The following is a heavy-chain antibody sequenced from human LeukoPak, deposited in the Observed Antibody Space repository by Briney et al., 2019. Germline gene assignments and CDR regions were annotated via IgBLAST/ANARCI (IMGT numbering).Heavy chain of an antibody. D-gene: IGHD2-15*01. CDR2: IIPIFGTA. V-gene: IGHV1-69*05. J-gene: IGHJ3*02. Sequence: ASVKVSCKASGVTFNSYAISWVRQAPGQGLEWMGRIIPIFGTANYQHKFQGRGTITTDESTTTPYIELCSLSPEDTGMYYCAISIEVARREDDAFDIWGQGTMVTVSS. CDR1: GVTFNSYA. CDR3: AISIEVARREDDAFDI.